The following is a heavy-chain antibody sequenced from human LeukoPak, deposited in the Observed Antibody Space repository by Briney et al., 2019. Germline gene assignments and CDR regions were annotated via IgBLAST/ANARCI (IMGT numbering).Heavy chain of an antibody. V-gene: IGHV3-23*01. CDR3: AKGGGNPPFDY. J-gene: IGHJ4*02. D-gene: IGHD4-23*01. Sequence: GGSLRLSCASSGFAFSSYAMSWVRQAPGKGLEWVSAISGSGGSTYYADSVKGRFTISRDNSKNTLYLQMNSLRAVDTAVYYCAKGGGNPPFDYWGQGTLVTVSS. CDR2: ISGSGGST. CDR1: GFAFSSYA.